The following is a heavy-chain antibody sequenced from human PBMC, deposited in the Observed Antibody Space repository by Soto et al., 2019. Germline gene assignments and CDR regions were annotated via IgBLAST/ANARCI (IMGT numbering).Heavy chain of an antibody. CDR2: IYHSGST. D-gene: IGHD1-26*01. J-gene: IGHJ6*02. CDR1: GGSISSSYW. CDR3: ARVSGSYYYGMDV. Sequence: QVQLQESGPGLVKPSGTLSLTCAVSGGSISSSYWWSWVRQPPGKGLEWIGGIYHSGSTNYNPSLKSRVTISVDKSKTQFSLKLSSVTAADTAVYYCARVSGSYYYGMDVWGQGTTVTVSS. V-gene: IGHV4-4*02.